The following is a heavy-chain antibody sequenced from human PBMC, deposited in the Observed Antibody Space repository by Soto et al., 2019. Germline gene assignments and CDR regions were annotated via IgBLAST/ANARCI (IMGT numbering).Heavy chain of an antibody. J-gene: IGHJ4*02. CDR1: GFTFSSYG. CDR3: ARDPGIAVAGTFLDY. V-gene: IGHV3-33*01. Sequence: PGGSLRLSCAASGFTFSSYGMHWVRQAPGKGLEWVAVIWYDGSNKYYADSVKGRFTISRDNSKNTLYLQMNSLRAEDTAVYYCARDPGIAVAGTFLDYWGQGTLVTVSS. CDR2: IWYDGSNK. D-gene: IGHD6-19*01.